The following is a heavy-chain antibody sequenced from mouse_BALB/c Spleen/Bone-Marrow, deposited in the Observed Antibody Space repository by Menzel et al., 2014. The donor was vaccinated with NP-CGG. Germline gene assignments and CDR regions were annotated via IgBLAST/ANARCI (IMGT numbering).Heavy chain of an antibody. CDR3: ARLSYYGRFAY. J-gene: IGHJ3*01. CDR1: GFDFSRYW. CDR2: INPDSSTI. Sequence: DVMMVESGGGLVQPGGSLKLSCAASGFDFSRYWMSWVRQAPGKGLEWIGEINPDSSTINYTPSLKYKFIISRDNAKNTLYLQMSKVRSEDTALYYCARLSYYGRFAYWGQGTLVTVSA. V-gene: IGHV4-1*02. D-gene: IGHD1-1*01.